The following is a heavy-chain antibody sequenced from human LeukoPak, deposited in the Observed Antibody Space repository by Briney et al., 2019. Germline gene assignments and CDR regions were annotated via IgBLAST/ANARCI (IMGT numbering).Heavy chain of an antibody. CDR3: AKDWVPTYYYDSSGYYGGHYFDY. V-gene: IGHV3-23*01. CDR1: GFTFSSYA. CDR2: ISGSGGST. D-gene: IGHD3-22*01. J-gene: IGHJ4*02. Sequence: GGSLRLSCAASGFTFSSYAMSWVRQAPGKGLEWVSAISGSGGSTYYADSVKGRFTISRDNSKNTLYLQMNSLRAEDTAVYYCAKDWVPTYYYDSSGYYGGHYFDYWGQGTLVTVSS.